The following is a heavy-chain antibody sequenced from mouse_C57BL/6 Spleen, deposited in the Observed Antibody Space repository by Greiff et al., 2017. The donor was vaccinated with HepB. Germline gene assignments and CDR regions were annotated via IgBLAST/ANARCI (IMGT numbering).Heavy chain of an antibody. CDR1: GFNIKDDY. J-gene: IGHJ2*01. D-gene: IGHD2-4*01. CDR3: TTWDDYGKYYFDY. Sequence: VHVKQSGAELVRPGASVKLSCTASGFNIKDDYMHWVKQRPEQGLEWIGWIDPENGDTEYASKFQGKATITADTSSNTAYLQLSSLTSEDTAVYYCTTWDDYGKYYFDYWGQGTTLTVSS. V-gene: IGHV14-4*01. CDR2: IDPENGDT.